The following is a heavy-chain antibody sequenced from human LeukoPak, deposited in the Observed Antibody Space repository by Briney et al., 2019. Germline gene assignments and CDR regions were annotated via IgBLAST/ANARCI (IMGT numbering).Heavy chain of an antibody. V-gene: IGHV3-21*04. D-gene: IGHD4-17*01. CDR3: VRDFSTVTTAYLHH. Sequence: PGGSLRLSCAACGFTFSSYSMNWVRQAPGKGLEWVSSISSSSRHIYYADSVKGRFTIFRDDAKNSLFLQMDSLRVEDTAMYYCVRDFSTVTTAYLHHWGQGTLLTVSS. CDR2: ISSSSRHI. J-gene: IGHJ1*01. CDR1: GFTFSSYS.